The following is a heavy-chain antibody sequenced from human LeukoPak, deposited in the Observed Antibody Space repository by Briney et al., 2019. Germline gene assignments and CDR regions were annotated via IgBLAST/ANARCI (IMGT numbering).Heavy chain of an antibody. V-gene: IGHV4-59*13. CDR2: FYHTGNT. CDR3: ARGRVSSSTWYSTYYYFFYMAF. J-gene: IGHJ6*03. CDR1: DDSITMYY. Sequence: PSETLSLTCTVSDDSITMYYGTCIRHPPGKGLECIVYFYHTGNTKFNPSLNGRVSISRDTSNNFFSLTLRSVTAADTAVYFCARGRVSSSTWYSTYYYFFYMAFSGKGKTVTVSS. D-gene: IGHD4-11*01.